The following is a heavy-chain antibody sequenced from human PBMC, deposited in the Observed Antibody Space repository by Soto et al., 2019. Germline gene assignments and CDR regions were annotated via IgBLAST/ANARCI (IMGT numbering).Heavy chain of an antibody. CDR1: GFTFSNAW. CDR2: IKSKTDGGTT. D-gene: IGHD3-3*01. V-gene: IGHV3-15*01. J-gene: IGHJ6*03. CDR3: TTVITILSRHYYTDV. Sequence: GGSLRLSCAASGFTFSNAWMSWVRQAPGKGLEWVGRIKSKTDGGTTDYAAPVKGRFTISRDDSKNTLYLQMNSLKTEDTAVYYCTTVITILSRHYYTDVWGKGTTVTVSS.